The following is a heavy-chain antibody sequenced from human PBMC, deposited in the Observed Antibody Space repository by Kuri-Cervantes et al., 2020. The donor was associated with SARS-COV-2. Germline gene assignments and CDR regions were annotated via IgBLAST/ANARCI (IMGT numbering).Heavy chain of an antibody. V-gene: IGHV4-39*07. CDR2: IYYSGST. Sequence: GSLRLSCTVSGGSISSSSYYWGWSRQPPGKGREWIGGIYYSGSTYYNPSLKSRVTISVDTSKNQFSLKLSSVTAADTAVYYCARLSIAVGTNAFDIWGQGTMVTVSS. CDR1: GGSISSSSYY. J-gene: IGHJ3*02. CDR3: ARLSIAVGTNAFDI. D-gene: IGHD6-19*01.